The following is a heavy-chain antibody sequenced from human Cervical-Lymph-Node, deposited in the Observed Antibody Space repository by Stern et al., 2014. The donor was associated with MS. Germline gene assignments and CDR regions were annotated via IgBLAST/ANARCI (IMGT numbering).Heavy chain of an antibody. CDR1: GGTFSSYG. CDR3: ARDSRHYDASYYFDS. Sequence: VQLVQSGAEVKKPGSSVKVSCKASGGTFSSYGINWVRQAPGQGPEWMGGIIPIFGKANYAQTLQGRVTITADASTRTYYMGLSSLRSEDTAVDYCARDSRHYDASYYFDSWGQGTLVTVSS. J-gene: IGHJ4*02. V-gene: IGHV1-69*01. CDR2: IIPIFGKA. D-gene: IGHD3-16*01.